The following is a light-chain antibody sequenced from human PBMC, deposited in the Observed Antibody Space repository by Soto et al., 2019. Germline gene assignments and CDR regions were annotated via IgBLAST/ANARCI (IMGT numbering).Light chain of an antibody. J-gene: IGKJ4*01. V-gene: IGKV3-11*01. CDR3: QQRRVWPLT. Sequence: VLTQTPAILSLSPGERATLSCRASQSVNNCLAWYQQIPGQAPRLLIYDSSNRATGIPARFSASGSGTDFTLTISSLEPEDFAVYYCQQRRVWPLTFGGGTKVEIK. CDR1: QSVNNC. CDR2: DSS.